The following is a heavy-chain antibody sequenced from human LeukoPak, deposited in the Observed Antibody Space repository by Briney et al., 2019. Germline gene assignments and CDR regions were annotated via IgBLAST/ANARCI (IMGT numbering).Heavy chain of an antibody. CDR2: ISSSGSTI. V-gene: IGHV3-48*03. D-gene: IGHD6-13*01. J-gene: IGHJ4*02. CDR3: ARVAEAAAFDS. CDR1: GFTFSSYE. Sequence: GGSLRLSCAASGFTFSSYEMNWVRQAPGKGLEWVSYISSSGSTIYYADSVKGRFTISRDNAKNSLYLQMNSLRAEDTAVYYCARVAEAAAFDSWGQGTLVTVSS.